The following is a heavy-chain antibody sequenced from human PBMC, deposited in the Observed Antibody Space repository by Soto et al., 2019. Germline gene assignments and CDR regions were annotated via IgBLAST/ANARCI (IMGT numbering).Heavy chain of an antibody. D-gene: IGHD3-16*01. CDR1: GGTFSSYA. V-gene: IGHV1-69*12. J-gene: IGHJ6*02. Sequence: QVQLVHSGAEVKKPGSSVKVSCKASGGTFSSYAMSWVQQAPGQGLEWMGGIIPIFGTADYAQKFQGRVTITADDITSTDYMELSSLRSEDTAVYYCARHLGGNHSYYGMDVWGQGTTVTVSS. CDR2: IIPIFGTA. CDR3: ARHLGGNHSYYGMDV.